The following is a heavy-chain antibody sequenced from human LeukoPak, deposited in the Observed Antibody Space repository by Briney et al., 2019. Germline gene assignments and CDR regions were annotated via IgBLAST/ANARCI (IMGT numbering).Heavy chain of an antibody. CDR2: ISSSSSTI. CDR3: ARSSWIQLSVYYYYYMDV. CDR1: GFTFSSYS. D-gene: IGHD5-18*01. J-gene: IGHJ6*03. V-gene: IGHV3-48*04. Sequence: GGSLRLSCAASGFTFSSYSMNWVRQAPGKGLEWVSYISSSSSTIYYADSVKGRFTISRDNAKNSLYLQMNSLRAEDTAVYYCARSSWIQLSVYYYYYMDVWGKGTTVTVSS.